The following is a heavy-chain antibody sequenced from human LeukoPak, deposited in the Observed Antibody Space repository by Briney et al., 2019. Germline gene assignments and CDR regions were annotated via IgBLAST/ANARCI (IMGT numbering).Heavy chain of an antibody. V-gene: IGHV3-30-3*01. CDR1: GFTFSSYA. J-gene: IGHJ4*02. CDR3: ARVTTTVTSGDY. D-gene: IGHD4-17*01. CDR2: ISYDRNNK. Sequence: PGRSLRLSCAASGFTFSSYAMHWVRQAPGKGLEWVAVISYDRNNKYYADSVKGRFTISRDNSNNTLYLQMNSLRADDTAVYYCARVTTTVTSGDYWGQGTLVTVSS.